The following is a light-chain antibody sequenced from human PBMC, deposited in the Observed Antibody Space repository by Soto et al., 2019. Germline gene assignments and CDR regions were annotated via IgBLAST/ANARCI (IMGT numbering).Light chain of an antibody. CDR2: GAS. CDR1: QSVSSSY. CDR3: QQSYSTPPIT. V-gene: IGKV3-20*01. Sequence: EIVLTQAPGTLSLSPGERDTLSCSAIQSVSSSYLAWYQQKPGQAPRLLIYGASSRATGIPDRFSGSGSGTDFTLTISSLQSEDFAVYYCQQSYSTPPITFGQGTRLEIK. J-gene: IGKJ5*01.